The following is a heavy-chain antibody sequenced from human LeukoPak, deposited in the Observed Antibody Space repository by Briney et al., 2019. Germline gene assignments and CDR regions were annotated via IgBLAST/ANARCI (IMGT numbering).Heavy chain of an antibody. CDR1: GGSFSGYY. V-gene: IGHV4-34*01. Sequence: PSETLSLXCAVYGGSFSGYYWSWIRQPPGKGLEWIGEINHSGSTNYNPSLKSRVTISVDTSKNQFSLKLGSVTAADTAVYYCARGRRWIQLWSYFDYWGQGTLVTVSS. J-gene: IGHJ4*02. CDR3: ARGRRWIQLWSYFDY. CDR2: INHSGST. D-gene: IGHD5-18*01.